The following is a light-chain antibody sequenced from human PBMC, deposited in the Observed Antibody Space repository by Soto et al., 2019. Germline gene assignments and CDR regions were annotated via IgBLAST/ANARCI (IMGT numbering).Light chain of an antibody. CDR3: QTWGTGIQV. J-gene: IGLJ2*01. CDR2: LNSDGSH. V-gene: IGLV4-69*01. Sequence: QLVQTQSPSASASLGASVKLTCTLSSGHSSYAIAWHQQQPEKGPRYLMKLNSDGSHSKGDGIPDRFSGSSSGAERYLTISSLQSEDEADYYCQTWGTGIQVFGGGTKVTVL. CDR1: SGHSSYA.